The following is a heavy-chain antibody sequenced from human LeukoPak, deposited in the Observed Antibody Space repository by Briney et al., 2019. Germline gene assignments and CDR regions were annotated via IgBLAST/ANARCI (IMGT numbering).Heavy chain of an antibody. V-gene: IGHV3-53*01. J-gene: IGHJ4*02. Sequence: HPGGSLRLSCAASEFSVGSNYMTWVRQAPGKGLEWVSFIYSGGDTYYADSVKGRFTISRDNSKNTFHLQMNSLRAEDTAVYYCARRAGDYSHPYDYWGQGTLVTVSS. CDR3: ARRAGDYSHPYDY. CDR2: IYSGGDT. CDR1: EFSVGSNY. D-gene: IGHD3-22*01.